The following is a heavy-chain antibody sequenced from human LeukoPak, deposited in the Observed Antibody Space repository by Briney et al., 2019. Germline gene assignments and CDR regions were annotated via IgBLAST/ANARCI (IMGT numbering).Heavy chain of an antibody. D-gene: IGHD3-10*01. CDR3: GGNYGPYYFDY. CDR1: GXTFSSYA. CDR2: ISGSGESK. V-gene: IGHV3-23*01. J-gene: IGHJ4*02. Sequence: GGSLRLSCAAAGXTFSSYAVHWVRQVAGKGLEWVSGISGSGESKFYADSVKGRFTVSRDNSKNTLYLQMNSLRAEDTAVYYCGGNYGPYYFDYWGQGTLVTVSS.